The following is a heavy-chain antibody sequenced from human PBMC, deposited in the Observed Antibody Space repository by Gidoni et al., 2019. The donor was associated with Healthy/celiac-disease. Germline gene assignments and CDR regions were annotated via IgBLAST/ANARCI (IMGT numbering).Heavy chain of an antibody. CDR3: ARGGFVVVPAAKDPYYYYGMDV. CDR1: GGSVSSGSYY. CDR2: IYYSGST. J-gene: IGHJ6*04. Sequence: QVQLQESGPGLVKPSETLSLTGTVSGGSVSSGSYYWSWIRQPPGKGLEWIGYIYYSGSTNYNPSLKSRVTISVDTSKNQFSLKLSSVTAADTAVYYCARGGFVVVPAAKDPYYYYGMDVWGKGTTVTVSS. D-gene: IGHD2-2*01. V-gene: IGHV4-61*01.